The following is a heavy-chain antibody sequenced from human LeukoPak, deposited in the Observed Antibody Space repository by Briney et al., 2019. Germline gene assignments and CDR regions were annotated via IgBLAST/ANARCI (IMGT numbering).Heavy chain of an antibody. J-gene: IGHJ5*02. V-gene: IGHV1-18*01. CDR3: ARGGHEYYYDSSGYYLNWFDP. CDR2: ISAYNGDT. D-gene: IGHD3-22*01. CDR1: GYPFSSYG. Sequence: ASVKVSCKASGYPFSSYGINWVRQAPGQGLEWMGWISAYNGDTNYAQKLQGRVTMTTDTSTSTAYMELRSLRSDDTAVYYCARGGHEYYYDSSGYYLNWFDPWGQGTLVTVSS.